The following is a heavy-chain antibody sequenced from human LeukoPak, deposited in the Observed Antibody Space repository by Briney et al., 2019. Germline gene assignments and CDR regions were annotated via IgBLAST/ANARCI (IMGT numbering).Heavy chain of an antibody. Sequence: SETLSLTCTVSGASISGYYWSWIRQPPGKGLDWIGYIYHTGSTNYNPSLKSRVTLSLDTSRKQFSLKLSSVTAADTAVYYCARIMNYGAYLYYGLDVWGQGTTVTVSS. CDR1: GASISGYY. D-gene: IGHD4-17*01. J-gene: IGHJ6*02. V-gene: IGHV4-59*01. CDR3: ARIMNYGAYLYYGLDV. CDR2: IYHTGST.